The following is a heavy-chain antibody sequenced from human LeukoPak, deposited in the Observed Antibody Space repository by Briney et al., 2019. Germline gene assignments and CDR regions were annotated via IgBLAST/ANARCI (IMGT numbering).Heavy chain of an antibody. CDR2: ISGSGGST. CDR3: AKARYCTNGVCYPSYFDY. CDR1: GFTFSSYA. Sequence: GGSLRLSCAASGFTFSSYAMSWVRQAPGKGLEWVSAISGSGGSTYYADSVKGRFTISRDNSKNTLYLQMNSLRAEDTAVYYCAKARYCTNGVCYPSYFDYWGQGTPVTVSS. V-gene: IGHV3-23*01. D-gene: IGHD2-8*01. J-gene: IGHJ4*02.